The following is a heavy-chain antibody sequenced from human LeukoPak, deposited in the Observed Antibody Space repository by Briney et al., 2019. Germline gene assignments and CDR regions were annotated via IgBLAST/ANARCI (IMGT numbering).Heavy chain of an antibody. CDR3: ARDLNYYDFWSGSSGP. V-gene: IGHV4-4*07. CDR1: GGSISSYY. Sequence: SETLSLTRTVSGGSISSYYWSWIRQPAGKGLEWIGRIYTSGSTNYNPSLKSRVTMSVDTSKNQFSLKLSSVTAADTAVYYCARDLNYYDFWSGSSGPWGQGTLVTVSS. J-gene: IGHJ5*02. CDR2: IYTSGST. D-gene: IGHD3-3*01.